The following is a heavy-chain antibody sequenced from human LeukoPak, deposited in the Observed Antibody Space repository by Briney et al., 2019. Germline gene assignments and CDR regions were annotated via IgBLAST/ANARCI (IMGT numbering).Heavy chain of an antibody. CDR3: AKDFHDYDVS. D-gene: IGHD4-17*01. J-gene: IGHJ5*02. Sequence: GGSLRLSCAASGFTFDDYAMHWVRQAPGKGLEWVSGISWNSGSIGYADSVKGRFTISRDNAKNSLYLQMNSLRAEDTALYYCAKDFHDYDVSWGQGTLVTVSS. V-gene: IGHV3-9*01. CDR1: GFTFDDYA. CDR2: ISWNSGSI.